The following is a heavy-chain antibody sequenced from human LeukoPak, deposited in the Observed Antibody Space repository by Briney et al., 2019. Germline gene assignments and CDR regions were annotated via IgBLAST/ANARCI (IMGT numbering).Heavy chain of an antibody. CDR1: GGSISSSSYY. CDR2: IYYSGST. Sequence: SETLSLTCTVSGGSISSSSYYWGWIRQPPGKGLEWIGSIYYSGSTYYNPSLKSRVTISVDTSKSQFSLKLSSVTAADTAVYYCAGRREYYYDSSGYLGGHGEIDIWGQGTMVTVSS. CDR3: AGRREYYYDSSGYLGGHGEIDI. V-gene: IGHV4-39*01. J-gene: IGHJ3*02. D-gene: IGHD3-22*01.